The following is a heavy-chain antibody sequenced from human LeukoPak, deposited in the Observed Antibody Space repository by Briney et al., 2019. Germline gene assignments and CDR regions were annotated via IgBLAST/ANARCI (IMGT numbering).Heavy chain of an antibody. D-gene: IGHD3-10*01. J-gene: IGHJ4*02. CDR3: ARDLSDVLLWFGELTNAPYFDY. V-gene: IGHV3-7*01. Sequence: GGCLSLSCVASGFTFSSYWMGWVRQARGKGLEWVANIKQEGSEKYYVDSVKGRFTISRDNAKNSLYLQMNSLRAEDTAVYYCARDLSDVLLWFGELTNAPYFDYWGQGTLVTVSS. CDR1: GFTFSSYW. CDR2: IKQEGSEK.